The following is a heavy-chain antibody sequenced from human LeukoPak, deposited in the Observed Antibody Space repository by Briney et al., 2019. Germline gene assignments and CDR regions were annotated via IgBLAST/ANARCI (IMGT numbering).Heavy chain of an antibody. CDR1: GGTFISYA. D-gene: IGHD3-22*01. V-gene: IGHV1-69*13. Sequence: GASVKVSCKASGGTFISYAISWVRQAPGQGLEWMGGIIPIFGTANYAQKFQGRVTITADESTSTAYMELSSLGSEDTAVYYCASDSKIRESSGYYYYFDYWGQGTLVTVSS. CDR3: ASDSKIRESSGYYYYFDY. J-gene: IGHJ4*02. CDR2: IIPIFGTA.